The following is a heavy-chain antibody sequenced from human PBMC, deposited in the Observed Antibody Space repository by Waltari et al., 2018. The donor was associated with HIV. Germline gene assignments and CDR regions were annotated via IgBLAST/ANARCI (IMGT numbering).Heavy chain of an antibody. Sequence: QLQLDCAGSAPVNPWETLSQAHRLSVYTISRGHYYGWIRQSPGQGLGWIGSIFHSERTYYNPSLKSRVTLSVDTSKNQFSLNLSSVTAADAAMYYCARGRSHAWVGEMKAVFDIWGPGTMVTVSS. CDR3: ARGRSHAWVGEMKAVFDI. J-gene: IGHJ3*02. V-gene: IGHV4-38-2*02. D-gene: IGHD3-16*02. CDR2: IFHSERT. CDR1: VYTISRGHY.